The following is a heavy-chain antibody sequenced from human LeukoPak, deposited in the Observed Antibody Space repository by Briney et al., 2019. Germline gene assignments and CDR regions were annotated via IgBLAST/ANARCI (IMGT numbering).Heavy chain of an antibody. CDR1: GGSFSGYY. V-gene: IGHV4-34*01. CDR3: ARGGGYSYGSDWFDP. D-gene: IGHD5-18*01. Sequence: SETLSLTCAVSGGSFSGYYWSWIRQPPGKGLEWMGEINHSGSTNYNPSLKSRVTISVDTTKNQFSLKLSSVTAADTAVYYCARGGGYSYGSDWFDPWGQGTLVTVSS. CDR2: INHSGST. J-gene: IGHJ5*02.